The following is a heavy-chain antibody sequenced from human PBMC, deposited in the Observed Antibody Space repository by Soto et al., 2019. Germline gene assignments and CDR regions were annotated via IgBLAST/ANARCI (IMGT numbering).Heavy chain of an antibody. J-gene: IGHJ5*02. CDR3: ARDSGYGYNWFDP. Sequence: QLQLQESGSGLVKPSQTLSLTCAVSGGSISSGGYSWSWIRQPPGKGLEWIGYIYHSGSTYYNPSLTSRVTISVDRSKNQFSLKLSSVTAADTAVYYCARDSGYGYNWFDPWGQGTLVTVSS. D-gene: IGHD5-18*01. CDR1: GGSISSGGYS. V-gene: IGHV4-30-2*01. CDR2: IYHSGST.